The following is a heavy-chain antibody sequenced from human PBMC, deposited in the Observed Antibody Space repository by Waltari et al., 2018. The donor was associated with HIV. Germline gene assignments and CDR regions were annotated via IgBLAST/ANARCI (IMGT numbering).Heavy chain of an antibody. V-gene: IGHV3-23*01. J-gene: IGHJ5*02. Sequence: EVQVLESGGGLVQPGRSLRLSCAASGFAFSAYAMAWVRQAPGKGLEWVSAIGRSGATTFYADSVKGRFTISRDNSKNTLYLQMNSLRAEDTAVYYCARGHRETVTTLRFDPWGQGTLVTVSS. CDR1: GFAFSAYA. D-gene: IGHD4-17*01. CDR2: IGRSGATT. CDR3: ARGHRETVTTLRFDP.